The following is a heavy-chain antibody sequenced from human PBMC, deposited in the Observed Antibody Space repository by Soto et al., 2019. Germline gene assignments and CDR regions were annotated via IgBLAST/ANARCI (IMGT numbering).Heavy chain of an antibody. V-gene: IGHV1-69*04. CDR1: GGTFSSYT. D-gene: IGHD2-2*01. J-gene: IGHJ3*02. CDR2: IIPILGIA. CDR3: ARDRHYCSSTSSHDAFDI. Sequence: SVKVACKASGGTFSSYTISWVRQAPGQGLEWMGRIIPILGIANYAQKFQGRVTITADKSTSTAYMELSSLRSEDTAVYYCARDRHYCSSTSSHDAFDICCQGTMVTVSS.